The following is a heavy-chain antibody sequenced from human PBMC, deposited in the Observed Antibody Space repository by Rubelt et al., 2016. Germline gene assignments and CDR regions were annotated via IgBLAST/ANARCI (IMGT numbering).Heavy chain of an antibody. V-gene: IGHV3-11*04. D-gene: IGHD4-17*01. Sequence: VQLLESGGGLVKPGGSLKLSCVVSGFTFSDYYMSWIRQAPGKGPKWVSYINTGSTSIQYADSVKGRFTISRDNAKNTLYLQMNSPRAEDTAVYYCARSEMDGDYVTYWGQGTLVTVSS. CDR3: ARSEMDGDYVTY. CDR1: GFTFSDYY. CDR2: INTGSTSI. J-gene: IGHJ4*02.